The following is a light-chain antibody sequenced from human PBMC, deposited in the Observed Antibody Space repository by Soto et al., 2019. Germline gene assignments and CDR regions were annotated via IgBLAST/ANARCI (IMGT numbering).Light chain of an antibody. V-gene: IGLV1-44*01. CDR2: GND. Sequence: QSVLTQPPSASGTPGQRVTISCSGSSSNIGSNTVNWYLQLPGTAPKLLIYGNDQRPSGVPDRFSGSKFGASASLAISGLQSEDEADYHCAAWDDSLNGLVFGTGTKLTVL. CDR3: AAWDDSLNGLV. CDR1: SSNIGSNT. J-gene: IGLJ1*01.